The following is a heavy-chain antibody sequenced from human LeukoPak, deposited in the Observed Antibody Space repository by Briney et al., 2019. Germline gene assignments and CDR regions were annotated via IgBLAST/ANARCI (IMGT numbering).Heavy chain of an antibody. CDR1: GGSVSSGNYY. CDR2: ISARGST. V-gene: IGHV4-61*02. Sequence: SQTLSLTCTVSGGSVSSGNYYWSWIRQPAGKGLEWIGRISARGSTNYNPSLKSRLTISVDTSKNQFFLKMSSVTAADTAVYYCARMGRYSASWYSDYWGQGTLVTVSS. CDR3: ARMGRYSASWYSDY. J-gene: IGHJ4*02. D-gene: IGHD6-13*01.